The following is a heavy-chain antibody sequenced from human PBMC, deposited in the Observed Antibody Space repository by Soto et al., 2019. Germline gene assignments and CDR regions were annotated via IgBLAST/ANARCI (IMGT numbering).Heavy chain of an antibody. CDR3: AKDKGPAAAAEYFQH. CDR1: GFTFSSYA. J-gene: IGHJ1*01. Sequence: GGSLRLSCAASGFTFSSYAMSWVRQAPGKGLEWVSAISGSGGSTYYADSVKGRFTISRDNSKNTLYLQMNSLGAEDTAVYYCAKDKGPAAAAEYFQHWGQGTLVTVSS. V-gene: IGHV3-23*01. D-gene: IGHD6-13*01. CDR2: ISGSGGST.